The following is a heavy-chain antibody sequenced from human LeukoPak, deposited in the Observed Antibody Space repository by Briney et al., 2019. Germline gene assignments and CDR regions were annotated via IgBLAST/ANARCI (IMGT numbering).Heavy chain of an antibody. J-gene: IGHJ4*02. CDR2: IKQDGSEK. CDR1: GFTFSSYW. D-gene: IGHD1-26*01. CDR3: ARAPPGIVGATIGY. Sequence: GGSLRLSCAASGFTFSSYWMSWVRQAPGKGLEWVANIKQDGSEKYYVDSVKGRFTISRDNAKNSLYLQMNSLRAEDTAVYYCARAPPGIVGATIGYWGQGTLVTVSS. V-gene: IGHV3-7*01.